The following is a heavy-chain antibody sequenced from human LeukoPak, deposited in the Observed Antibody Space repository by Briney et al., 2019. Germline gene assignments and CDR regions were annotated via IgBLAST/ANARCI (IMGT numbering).Heavy chain of an antibody. Sequence: ASVKVSCKASGYTFTDYYIHWVRQAPGQGLEWMAWITPNSAGTNSSRKFQDRVTLTRDTSISTAYMELTGLTSDDTAVYYCAILASALNFRGQGTLVTVSS. CDR2: ITPNSAGT. V-gene: IGHV1-2*02. D-gene: IGHD1-7*01. J-gene: IGHJ4*02. CDR1: GYTFTDYY. CDR3: AILASALNF.